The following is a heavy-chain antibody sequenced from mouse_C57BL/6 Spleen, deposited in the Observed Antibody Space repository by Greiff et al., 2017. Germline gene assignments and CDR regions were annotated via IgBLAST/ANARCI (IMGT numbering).Heavy chain of an antibody. V-gene: IGHV3-8*01. D-gene: IGHD1-1*01. CDR3: ARGGMAYYGSSRTGYFDV. Sequence: EVKLMESGPGLAKPSQTLSLTCSVTGYSITSDYWNWIRKFPGNKLEYMGYISYSGSTYYNPSLKSRISITRDTSKNQYYLQLNSVTTEDTATYYCARGGMAYYGSSRTGYFDVWGTGTTVTVSS. CDR2: ISYSGST. J-gene: IGHJ1*03. CDR1: GYSITSDY.